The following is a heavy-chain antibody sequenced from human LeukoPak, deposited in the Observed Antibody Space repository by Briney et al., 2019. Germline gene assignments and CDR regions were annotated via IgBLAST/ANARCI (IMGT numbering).Heavy chain of an antibody. CDR3: ATRQQLVPR. CDR1: GASITSDNW. V-gene: IGHV4-4*02. J-gene: IGHJ4*02. D-gene: IGHD6-13*01. CDR2: ISHSGST. Sequence: PSGTLSLTCAVSGASITSDNWWSWVRQPPGKGLEWIGEISHSGSTNYNPSLKSRVTVSMDKSKNQFSLTLNSVTAADTAVYYCATRQQLVPRWGQGTLVTVSS.